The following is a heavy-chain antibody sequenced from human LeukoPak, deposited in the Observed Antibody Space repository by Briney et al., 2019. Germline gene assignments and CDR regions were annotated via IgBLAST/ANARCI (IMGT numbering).Heavy chain of an antibody. V-gene: IGHV3-21*01. CDR1: GFTFSSHS. CDR2: ISSSSTYI. Sequence: GGSLRLSCAASGFTFSSHSMNWVRQAPGKGLEWVSSISSSSTYIYYADSVKGRFTIPRDDAKNSLYLQMNSQRAEDTAVYYCARDHEQVVQLDAFDIWGQGTMVTVSS. D-gene: IGHD1-1*01. J-gene: IGHJ3*02. CDR3: ARDHEQVVQLDAFDI.